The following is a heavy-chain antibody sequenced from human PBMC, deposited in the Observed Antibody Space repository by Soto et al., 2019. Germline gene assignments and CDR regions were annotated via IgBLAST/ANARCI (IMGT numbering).Heavy chain of an antibody. Sequence: GGSLRLSCAASGFTFSSYWMSWVRQAPGKGLEWVANIKQDGSEKYYVDSVKGRFTISRDNAKNSLYLQMNSLRAEDTAVYYCARDSPHVPNAFDIWGQGTMVTVSS. V-gene: IGHV3-7*01. CDR1: GFTFSSYW. J-gene: IGHJ3*02. CDR2: IKQDGSEK. D-gene: IGHD6-6*01. CDR3: ARDSPHVPNAFDI.